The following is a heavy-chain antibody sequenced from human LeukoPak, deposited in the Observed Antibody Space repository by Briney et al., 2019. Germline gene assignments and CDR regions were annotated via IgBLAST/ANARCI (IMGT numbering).Heavy chain of an antibody. CDR1: GFTFSSYT. V-gene: IGHV3-23*01. CDR3: VRGTQIFDF. J-gene: IGHJ4*02. D-gene: IGHD1-1*01. Sequence: GGSLRLSCAASGFTFSSYTMNWVRQAPGKGLEWVSAISGSGGSTYYADSVKGRFTISRDNANDTLYLQMNSLRAEDTAVYYCVRGTQIFDFWGQGTLVTVSS. CDR2: ISGSGGST.